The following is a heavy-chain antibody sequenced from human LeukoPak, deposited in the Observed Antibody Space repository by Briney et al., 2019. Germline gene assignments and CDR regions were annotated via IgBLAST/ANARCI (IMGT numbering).Heavy chain of an antibody. CDR1: GSTFSGYG. J-gene: IGHJ4*02. V-gene: IGHV3-30*18. CDR3: AKDHRPLVRGSYLDSSGYYFFDY. D-gene: IGHD3-22*01. Sequence: GGSLRLSCAASGSTFSGYGLHWVRQAPGKGLEWVAVISYDGSSKYYADSVKGRFTISRDNSKNRLYVQMNSLRAEDTAMYYCAKDHRPLVRGSYLDSSGYYFFDYWGQGTLVTVSS. CDR2: ISYDGSSK.